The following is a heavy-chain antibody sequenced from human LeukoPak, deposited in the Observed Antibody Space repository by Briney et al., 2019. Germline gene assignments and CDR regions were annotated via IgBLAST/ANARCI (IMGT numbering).Heavy chain of an antibody. CDR2: MNPNGGNT. CDR1: GYTFTSYD. CDR3: ACRWFVYCSSTSCYAWFDP. D-gene: IGHD2-2*01. J-gene: IGHJ5*02. Sequence: ASVKVACKASGYTFTSYDISWVRQATGQGLEWMGWMNPNGGNTGYAQKFQGRVTMTRNTSISTAYMELSSLRSEDTAVYYCACRWFVYCSSTSCYAWFDPWGQGTLVTVSS. V-gene: IGHV1-8*01.